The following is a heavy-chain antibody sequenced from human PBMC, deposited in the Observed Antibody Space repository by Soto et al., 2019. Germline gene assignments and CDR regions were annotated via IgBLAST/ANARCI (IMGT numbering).Heavy chain of an antibody. CDR1: GGSFSTYG. D-gene: IGHD4-17*01. Sequence: QVQLVQSGAEVKKPGTSVKVSCKASGGSFSTYGISWVRQAPGQGLEWMGGFIPVFTTAKYAQKFQGRVSITADESTYTAYIEVSSLRSEDTAVYFWARDGVDVSRTTVRHGALDIWCQGTVVTVSS. J-gene: IGHJ3*02. CDR3: ARDGVDVSRTTVRHGALDI. V-gene: IGHV1-69*01. CDR2: FIPVFTTA.